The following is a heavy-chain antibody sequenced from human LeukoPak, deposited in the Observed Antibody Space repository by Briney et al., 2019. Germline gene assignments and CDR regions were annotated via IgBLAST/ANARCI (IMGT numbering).Heavy chain of an antibody. CDR3: ARWENDYGDYGEFDY. Sequence: PGESLKISCKGSGYSFTSYWIGWVRQMPGKGLEWMGIIYPGDSDTRYSPSFQGQVTISADKSISTAYLQWSSLTASDTAMYYCARWENDYGDYGEFDYWGQGTLVTVSS. D-gene: IGHD4-17*01. CDR1: GYSFTSYW. V-gene: IGHV5-51*01. J-gene: IGHJ4*02. CDR2: IYPGDSDT.